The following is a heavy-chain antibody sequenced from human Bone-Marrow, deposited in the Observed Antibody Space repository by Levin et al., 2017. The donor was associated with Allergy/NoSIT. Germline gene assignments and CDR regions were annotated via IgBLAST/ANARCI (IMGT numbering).Heavy chain of an antibody. CDR1: GYTFTDQY. J-gene: IGHJ4*02. CDR3: AREATGTWYDY. CDR2: IYPNSGGT. V-gene: IGHV1-2*02. D-gene: IGHD6-13*01. Sequence: GASVKVSCKASGYTFTDQYMHWVRQAPGQGLEWMGWIYPNSGGTKYAQKFQGRVTMTRDTSTNTAYMELNRLRSDDTAVYYCAREATGTWYDYWGQGTLVTVSS.